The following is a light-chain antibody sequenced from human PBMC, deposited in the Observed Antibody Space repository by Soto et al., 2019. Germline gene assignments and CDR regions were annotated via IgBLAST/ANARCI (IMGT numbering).Light chain of an antibody. J-gene: IGKJ1*01. CDR2: KAS. CDR3: QQDNSYPST. CDR1: QSISSW. V-gene: IGKV1-5*03. Sequence: DIQMTQSPSTLSASVGDRVTITCRASQSISSWLAWYQQKPGKAPKLLIYKASSLESGVPSRFSGSGSGTEFTLTISSLQPDDFATYYCQQDNSYPSTFVQGTKVDIK.